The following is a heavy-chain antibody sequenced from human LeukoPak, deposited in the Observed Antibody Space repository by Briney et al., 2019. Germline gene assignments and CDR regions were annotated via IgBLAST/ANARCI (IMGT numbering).Heavy chain of an antibody. V-gene: IGHV3-72*01. CDR2: TRNKPKGYTT. Sequence: GGSLRLSCAASGFTFSDHYMDWVRQAPGKGLEWVGRTRNKPKGYTTEYAASVKGRFTISRDDSKNSLYLQMNSLRTEDTAVYYCARVLGYCGAGKCYSDYWGRGTGVSVSS. J-gene: IGHJ4*02. CDR3: ARVLGYCGAGKCYSDY. CDR1: GFTFSDHY. D-gene: IGHD2-15*01.